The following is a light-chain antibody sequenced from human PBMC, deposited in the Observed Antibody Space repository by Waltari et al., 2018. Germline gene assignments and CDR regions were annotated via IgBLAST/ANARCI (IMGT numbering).Light chain of an antibody. CDR2: DVS. CDR3: SSYTSSSTVV. J-gene: IGLJ2*01. V-gene: IGLV2-14*01. CDR1: SSDVGGYNY. Sequence: QSALTQPASVSGSPGQSIPISCTGPSSDVGGYNYVSWYQQHPGKAPKRMIYDVSKRPSGVSNRFSGSKSGNTASLTISGLEAEDEADYYCSSYTSSSTVVFGGGTKLTVL.